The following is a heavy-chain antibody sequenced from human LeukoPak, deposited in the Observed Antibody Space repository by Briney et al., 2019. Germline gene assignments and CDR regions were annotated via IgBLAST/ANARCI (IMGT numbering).Heavy chain of an antibody. CDR3: ARAASSGYFTPPYYYYYYMDV. Sequence: PSETLSLTCTVSGGSISSYYWSWIHQPPGKGLEWIGSIYYHGSTYYNPSLKSRVTISVDTSKNQFSLKLSSVTAADTAVYYCARAASSGYFTPPYYYYYYMDVWGKGTTVTVSS. CDR2: IYYHGST. J-gene: IGHJ6*03. V-gene: IGHV4-39*07. CDR1: GGSISSYY. D-gene: IGHD3-22*01.